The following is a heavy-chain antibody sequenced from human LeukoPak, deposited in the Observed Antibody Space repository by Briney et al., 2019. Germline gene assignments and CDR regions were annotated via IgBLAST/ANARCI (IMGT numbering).Heavy chain of an antibody. CDR3: ARGRDFWSGTKNCFDP. CDR2: MNPSTGNT. V-gene: IGHV1-8*01. J-gene: IGHJ5*02. CDR1: GYTFTSYD. D-gene: IGHD3-3*01. Sequence: ASVKVSCKASGYTFTSYDVNWVRQATGQGPEWIGWMNPSTGNTSYAQKFQGRVTMTRNTSISTAYMELSSLRSEDTAVYYCARGRDFWSGTKNCFDPWGQGTLVTVSS.